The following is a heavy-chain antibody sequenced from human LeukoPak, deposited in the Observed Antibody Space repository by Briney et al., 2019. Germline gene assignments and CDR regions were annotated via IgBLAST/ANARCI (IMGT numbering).Heavy chain of an antibody. Sequence: GGSLSLSCAASGFTFSSFAMSWVRGAPGKGLEWVSAIGSSGGSAYYADSVKGRFTISRDNSKNTLYLQMNSLRAEDTAIYYCAKDLRGSNWYPFDYWGQGTLVTVSS. D-gene: IGHD6-13*01. J-gene: IGHJ4*02. CDR3: AKDLRGSNWYPFDY. CDR1: GFTFSSFA. V-gene: IGHV3-23*01. CDR2: IGSSGGSA.